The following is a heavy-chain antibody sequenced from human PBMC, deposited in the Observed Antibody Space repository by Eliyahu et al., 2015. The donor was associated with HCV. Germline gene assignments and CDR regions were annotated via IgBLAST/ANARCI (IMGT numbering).Heavy chain of an antibody. V-gene: IGHV4-59*12. CDR2: ISDSGST. D-gene: IGHD3-9*01. J-gene: IGHJ6*02. CDR3: ARDLSLGSDYYPLYGLHV. CDR1: GASIISYH. Sequence: QVQLQESGPGLVKASETLSLTCTVSGASIISYHWIWIRQPPGKGLEYIGYISDSGSTNYNPSLKSRINISVDTSKKQFSLKLSSVTVADTAVYYCARDLSLGSDYYPLYGLHVWGPGTTVTVSS.